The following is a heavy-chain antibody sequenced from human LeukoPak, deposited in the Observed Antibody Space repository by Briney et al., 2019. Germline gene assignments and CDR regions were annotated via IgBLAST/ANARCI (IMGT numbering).Heavy chain of an antibody. CDR1: GYTLTELS. J-gene: IGHJ5*02. CDR2: FDPEDGGT. Sequence: ASVKVSCKVSGYTLTELSMHWVRQAPGKGLEWMGGFDPEDGGTIYAQKFQGRVTMTEDTSTDTAYMELSSLRSEDTAVYYCATEQGLRVGARINWFDPWGQGTLVTVSS. CDR3: ATEQGLRVGARINWFDP. D-gene: IGHD1-26*01. V-gene: IGHV1-24*01.